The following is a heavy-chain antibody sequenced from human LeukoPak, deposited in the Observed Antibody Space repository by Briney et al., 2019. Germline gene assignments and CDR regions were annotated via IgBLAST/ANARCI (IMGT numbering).Heavy chain of an antibody. Sequence: GWSLRLSCAASGFTFRSYAMSWVRQAPGKGLEWVSAICCSGGSTYYADSVTGRFTISRDNCKNTLYLKMNSLRAEDTVVYYRAKESGQRLQAGEVDYWGQGTLDTVSS. V-gene: IGHV3-23*01. J-gene: IGHJ4*02. CDR1: GFTFRSYA. CDR3: AKESGQRLQAGEVDY. D-gene: IGHD5-12*01. CDR2: ICCSGGST.